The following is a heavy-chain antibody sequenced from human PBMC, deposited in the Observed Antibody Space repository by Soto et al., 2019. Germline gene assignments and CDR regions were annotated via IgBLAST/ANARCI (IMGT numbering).Heavy chain of an antibody. CDR3: ARGLLVRSGRYYTPGPRAKHYHGMDV. CDR1: GGSFSGYY. Sequence: SETLSLTCAVYGGSFSGYYWSWIRQPPGKGLEWIGEINHSGSTNYNPSLKSRVTISVDTSKNQFSLKLSSVTAADTAVYYCARGLLVRSGRYYTPGPRAKHYHGMDVRGKGTTVTV. D-gene: IGHD3-10*01. J-gene: IGHJ6*04. V-gene: IGHV4-34*01. CDR2: INHSGST.